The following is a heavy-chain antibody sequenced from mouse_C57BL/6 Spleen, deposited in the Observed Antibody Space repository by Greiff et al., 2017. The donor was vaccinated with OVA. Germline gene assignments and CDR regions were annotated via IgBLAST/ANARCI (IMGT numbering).Heavy chain of an antibody. Sequence: QVQLQQPGAELVMPGASVKLSCKASGYTFTSYWMHWVKQRPGQGLEWIGEIDPSDSYTNYNQQFKGKSTLTVDKSSSTAYMQLSNLTSEDSAVYYCARKTTVFEAGCFDYWGQGTTLTVSS. CDR1: GYTFTSYW. J-gene: IGHJ2*01. CDR3: ARKTTVFEAGCFDY. V-gene: IGHV1-69*01. CDR2: IDPSDSYT. D-gene: IGHD1-1*01.